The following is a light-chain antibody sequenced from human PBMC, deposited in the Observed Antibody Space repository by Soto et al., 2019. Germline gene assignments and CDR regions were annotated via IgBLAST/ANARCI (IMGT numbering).Light chain of an antibody. Sequence: SYELTQPPSVSVAPGQTARVTCGGDNIRSKSVHWYQQRPGQAPVLVVYDDSHRPSGITERISGSNSGNTATPTINSVGAGDEADYYCQVCDARRDHWVFGGGTKLTVL. CDR2: DDS. J-gene: IGLJ3*02. CDR3: QVCDARRDHWV. CDR1: NIRSKS. V-gene: IGLV3-21*02.